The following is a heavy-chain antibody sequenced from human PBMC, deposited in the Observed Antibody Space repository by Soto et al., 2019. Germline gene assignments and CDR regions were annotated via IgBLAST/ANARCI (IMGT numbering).Heavy chain of an antibody. J-gene: IGHJ6*04. CDR2: IKRKTEDGTT. CDR1: GFTFNNAW. CDR3: TTDLYYYGSGTSHQRGV. Sequence: EMKLVESGGGLVKPGGSLRLACAASGFTFNNAWMRWVRQAPGKGLEWVGRIKRKTEDGTTDYAATVKGRFTISRDDLPTTLFLQISRLKTEHTAVSYCTTDLYYYGSGTSHQRGVWGKGTKVNVSS. D-gene: IGHD3-10*01. V-gene: IGHV3-15*01.